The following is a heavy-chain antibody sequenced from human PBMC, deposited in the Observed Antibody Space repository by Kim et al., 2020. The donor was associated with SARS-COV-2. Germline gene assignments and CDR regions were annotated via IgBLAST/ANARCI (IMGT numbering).Heavy chain of an antibody. CDR3: ARDPSPLELERLSY. CDR1: GGTFSSYA. V-gene: IGHV1-69*04. CDR2: IIPILGIA. J-gene: IGHJ4*02. D-gene: IGHD1-1*01. Sequence: ASVKVFCKASGGTFSSYAISWVRQAPGQGLEWMGRIIPILGIANYAQKFQGRVTITADKSTSTAYMELSSLRSEDTAVYYCARDPSPLELERLSYWGQGTLVTVSS.